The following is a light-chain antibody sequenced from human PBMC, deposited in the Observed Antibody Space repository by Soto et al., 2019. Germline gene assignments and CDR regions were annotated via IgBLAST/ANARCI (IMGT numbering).Light chain of an antibody. J-gene: IGLJ2*01. CDR1: SSNIGSNY. Sequence: QSVLTQPPSASGTPGKRVTISFSGSSSNIGSNYVYWYQQLPGTAPKLLIYRNNQRPSGVPDRFSGSKSGTSASLAISGLRSEDEADYYCAAWDDSLSGPVFGGGTKLTVL. V-gene: IGLV1-47*01. CDR2: RNN. CDR3: AAWDDSLSGPV.